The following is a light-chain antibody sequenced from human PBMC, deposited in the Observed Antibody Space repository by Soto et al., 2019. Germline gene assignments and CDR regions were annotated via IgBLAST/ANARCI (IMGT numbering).Light chain of an antibody. Sequence: DIQMTQSPSSVSASVGDRVTITCRASHHIYSWLAWYQQKPGKAPKVLIYAASNLQSGVPSRFSGSGSGTDFTLTSSSLQPEDFATYYCQQANSFQITFGQGTRLEMK. CDR2: AAS. J-gene: IGKJ5*01. CDR3: QQANSFQIT. V-gene: IGKV1-12*01. CDR1: HHIYSW.